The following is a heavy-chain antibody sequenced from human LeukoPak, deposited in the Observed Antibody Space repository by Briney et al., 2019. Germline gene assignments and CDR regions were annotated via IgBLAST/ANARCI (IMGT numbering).Heavy chain of an antibody. CDR3: ARDRPSSDAFDI. D-gene: IGHD2-2*01. V-gene: IGHV1-69*13. Sequence: SVTVSCKASGGTFSSYAISWVRQAPGQGLEWMGGIIPIFGTANYAQKFQGRVTITADESTSTAYMELSSLRSEDTAVYYCARDRPSSDAFDIWGQGTMVTVSS. CDR2: IIPIFGTA. J-gene: IGHJ3*02. CDR1: GGTFSSYA.